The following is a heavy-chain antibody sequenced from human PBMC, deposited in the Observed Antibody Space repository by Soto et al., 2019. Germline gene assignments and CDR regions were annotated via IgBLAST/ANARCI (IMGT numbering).Heavy chain of an antibody. CDR1: GFSFSGYW. J-gene: IGHJ4*02. V-gene: IGHV3-74*01. D-gene: IGHD2-2*03. CDR2: VNTDESSR. Sequence: EVQLVESGGDLVQPGGSLRLSCAASGFSFSGYWMHWVRQAPGKGLVWVSRVNTDESSRSYADAVKGRFTISRDNAKNILYLQMTSLRVEDTAVYYCVLFNITSGYDYWGQGTLVTVSS. CDR3: VLFNITSGYDY.